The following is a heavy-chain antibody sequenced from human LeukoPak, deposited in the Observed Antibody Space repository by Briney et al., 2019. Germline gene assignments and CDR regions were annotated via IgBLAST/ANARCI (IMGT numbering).Heavy chain of an antibody. J-gene: IGHJ6*02. V-gene: IGHV4-59*06. CDR1: GGSISSYY. CDR3: ARSPQTDYYYYYAMDV. CDR2: IYYSGST. Sequence: SETLSLTCTVSGGSISSYYWSWIRQHPGKGLEWIGYIYYSGSTYYNPSLMSRVTISVDTSRNQFSLRLSSVTAADTAVYYCARSPQTDYYYYYAMDVWGQGTTVTVSS.